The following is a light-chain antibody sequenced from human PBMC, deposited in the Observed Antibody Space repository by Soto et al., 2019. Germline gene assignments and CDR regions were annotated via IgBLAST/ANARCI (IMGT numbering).Light chain of an antibody. V-gene: IGLV1-40*01. CDR3: QSYDSSLSVYV. J-gene: IGLJ1*01. CDR1: SSNIGAGYD. CDR2: GNS. Sequence: QSVLTQPPSVSGAPGQRVTISYTGSSSNIGAGYDVHWYQQLPGTAPKLLIYGNSNRPSGVPDRFSGSKSGTSASLAITGLQAEDEADYYCQSYDSSLSVYVFGTGTQLTVL.